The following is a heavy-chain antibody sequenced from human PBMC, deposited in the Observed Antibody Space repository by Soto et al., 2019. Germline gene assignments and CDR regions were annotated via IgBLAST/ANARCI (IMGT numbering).Heavy chain of an antibody. CDR2: INPNSGGT. V-gene: IGHV1-2*04. D-gene: IGHD3-3*02. CDR3: ARDWLVAVFLRGFDY. CDR1: GYTFTGYY. Sequence: ASVKVSCKASGYTFTGYYMHWVRQAPGQGLEWMGWINPNSGGTNYAQKFQGWVTMTRDTSISTAYMELSRLRSDDTAVYYCARDWLVAVFLRGFDYWGQGTLFTVPS. J-gene: IGHJ4*02.